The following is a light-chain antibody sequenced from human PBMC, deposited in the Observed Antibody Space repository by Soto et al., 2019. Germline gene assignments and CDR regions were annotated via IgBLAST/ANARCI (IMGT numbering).Light chain of an antibody. CDR3: QQYDQWPIT. CDR2: DAS. J-gene: IGKJ5*01. CDR1: QSISNH. V-gene: IGKV1-39*01. Sequence: DIQMTQSPSSLSASVEDRVIITCRASQSISNHLNWYQQKPGKAPNVLIYDASTLESGVPSRFSGSGSGTEFTLTISSLQSEDFAVYYCQQYDQWPITFGQGTRLEIK.